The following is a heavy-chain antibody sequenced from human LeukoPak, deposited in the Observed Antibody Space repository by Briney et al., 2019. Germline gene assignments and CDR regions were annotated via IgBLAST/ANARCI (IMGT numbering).Heavy chain of an antibody. J-gene: IGHJ6*02. Sequence: SVTVSCKASGGTFSSYAISWVRQAPGQGLEWMGGIIPIFGTANYAQKFQGRVTITADESTSTAYMELSSLRSEDTAVYYCASGGGVLWFGESGYYYGMDVWGQGTTVTVSS. CDR2: IIPIFGTA. D-gene: IGHD3-10*01. CDR1: GGTFSSYA. CDR3: ASGGGVLWFGESGYYYGMDV. V-gene: IGHV1-69*13.